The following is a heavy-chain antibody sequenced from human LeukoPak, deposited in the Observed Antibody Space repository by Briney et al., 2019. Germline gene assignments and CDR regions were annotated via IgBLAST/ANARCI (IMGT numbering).Heavy chain of an antibody. J-gene: IGHJ4*02. CDR1: GYTFTDYY. V-gene: IGHV1-2*02. D-gene: IGHD6-13*01. CDR2: INPNSGGT. CDR3: ARKHSNNWCYDF. Sequence: ASVKVSCKASGYTFTDYYIHWVRQAPGQGLEWMGWINPNSGGTNYAQRFQDRVTMTRDTSTSTAYIDLSRLRSDDTAVYYCARKHSNNWCYDFWGQGTLVTVSS.